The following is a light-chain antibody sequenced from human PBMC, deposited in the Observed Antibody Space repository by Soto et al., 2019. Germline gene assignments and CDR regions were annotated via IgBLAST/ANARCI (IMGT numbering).Light chain of an antibody. CDR1: QSVSGY. CDR3: QQYAGSPYT. J-gene: IGKJ2*01. Sequence: EIVLTQSPGTLSLSPGERATLSCRATQSVSGYLAWYQQKPGQAPRLLIYGASSRATGIPDTFSGSGSGTDFTLTISRLEPEDFAVYYWQQYAGSPYTFGQGTQVEIK. V-gene: IGKV3-20*01. CDR2: GAS.